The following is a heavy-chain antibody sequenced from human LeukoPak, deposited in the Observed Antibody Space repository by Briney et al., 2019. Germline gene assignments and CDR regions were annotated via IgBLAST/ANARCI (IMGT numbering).Heavy chain of an antibody. D-gene: IGHD2-2*01. V-gene: IGHV4-61*01. CDR2: IYYTGST. CDR3: ARGIVVVPAAPGEVYYYYGMDV. CDR1: GGSVSSGSHY. Sequence: SETLSLTCSVSGGSVSSGSHYWSWIRQSPGKGLEWIGHIYYTGSTNYNPSLQSRVTISVDTSKNQFSLKLSSVTAADTALYYCARGIVVVPAAPGEVYYYYGMDVWGQGTTVTVSS. J-gene: IGHJ6*02.